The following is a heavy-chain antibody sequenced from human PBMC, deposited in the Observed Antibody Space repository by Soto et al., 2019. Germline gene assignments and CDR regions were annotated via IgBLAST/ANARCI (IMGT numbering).Heavy chain of an antibody. V-gene: IGHV3-48*02. D-gene: IGHD5-18*01. J-gene: IGHJ4*02. Sequence: PGGSLRLSCAASGFTFSSYSMNWVRQAPGKGLEWVSYISSSSSTIYYADSVKGRFTISRDNAKNSPYLQMNSLRDEDTAVYYCARDPGIQLAHGSFDYWGQGTLVTVSS. CDR1: GFTFSSYS. CDR3: ARDPGIQLAHGSFDY. CDR2: ISSSSSTI.